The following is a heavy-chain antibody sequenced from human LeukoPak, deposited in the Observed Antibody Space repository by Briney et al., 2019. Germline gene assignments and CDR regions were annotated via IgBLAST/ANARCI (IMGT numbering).Heavy chain of an antibody. D-gene: IGHD5-18*01. V-gene: IGHV1-46*01. CDR2: INPSGGST. J-gene: IGHJ4*02. CDR3: AREGSYGYVEGD. CDR1: GYTFTSYG. Sequence: ASVKVSCKASGYTFTSYGISWVRQAPGQGLEWMGIINPSGGSTSYAQKFQGRVTMTRDTSTSTVYMELSSLRSEDTAVYYCAREGSYGYVEGDWGQGTLVTVSS.